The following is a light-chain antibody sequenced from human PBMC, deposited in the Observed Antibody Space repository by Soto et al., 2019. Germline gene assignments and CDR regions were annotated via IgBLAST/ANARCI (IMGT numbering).Light chain of an antibody. J-gene: IGKJ1*01. CDR3: QQYGSSLWT. CDR1: QSVSSSY. Sequence: EIVLTQSPGTLYLSPGERATLSCRASQSVSSSYLAWYQQKPGQAPRLLIYGASSRATGIPDRFSGSGSGTDFNLTISRLEPEDFAVYYCQQYGSSLWTFDQGTKVEIK. V-gene: IGKV3-20*01. CDR2: GAS.